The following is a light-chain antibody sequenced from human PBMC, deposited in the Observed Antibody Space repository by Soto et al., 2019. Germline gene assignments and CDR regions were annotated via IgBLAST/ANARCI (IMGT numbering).Light chain of an antibody. V-gene: IGLV9-49*01. J-gene: IGLJ2*01. Sequence: QSVLTQPTSASASLGASVTLTCTLSSGYSNYKVDWYQQRPGKGPRFVMRVGTGGIVGSKGDGIPDRFSVLGSGLNRYLTIKNIQEEDESDYHCGADHGSGSNFVYQFGGGTKLTVL. CDR1: SGYSNYK. CDR3: GADHGSGSNFVYQ. CDR2: VGTGGIVG.